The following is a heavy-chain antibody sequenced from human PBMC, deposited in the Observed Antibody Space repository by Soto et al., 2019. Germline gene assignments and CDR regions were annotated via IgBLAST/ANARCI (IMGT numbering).Heavy chain of an antibody. V-gene: IGHV3-30*03. D-gene: IGHD6-19*01. Sequence: GGSLRLSCAASGFTFSSYGMHWVRQAPGKGLEWVAVISYDGSNKYYADSVKGRFTISRDNSKNTLYLQMNSLRAEDTAVYYCARDGSSSGWYVFYYFDYWGQGTLVTVSS. J-gene: IGHJ4*02. CDR3: ARDGSSSGWYVFYYFDY. CDR2: ISYDGSNK. CDR1: GFTFSSYG.